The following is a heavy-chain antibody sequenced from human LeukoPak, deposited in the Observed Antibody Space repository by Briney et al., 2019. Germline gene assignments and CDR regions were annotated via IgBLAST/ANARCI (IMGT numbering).Heavy chain of an antibody. J-gene: IGHJ4*02. CDR1: GFTVSTNY. CDR3: ARSGGRGYYPHYFEY. Sequence: PGGSLRLSCAASGFTVSTNYMSWVRQAPGKGLEWVSVIYSGGTTYYADSVKGRFTISRDNSKNTLYLQMNSLRAEDTAVYYCARSGGRGYYPHYFEYWGQGTLVTVSS. V-gene: IGHV3-53*01. D-gene: IGHD3-22*01. CDR2: IYSGGTT.